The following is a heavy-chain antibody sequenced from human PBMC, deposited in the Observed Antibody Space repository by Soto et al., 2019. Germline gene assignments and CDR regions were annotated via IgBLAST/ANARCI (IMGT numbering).Heavy chain of an antibody. V-gene: IGHV1-18*01. Sequence: GASVKVSCKASGYTFTNYAITWVRQAPGQGLEWMGWISAYNGHTNYAQKVQGRLTMTTDTSTSTAYMELRSLTYDDTAIYYCASYNGGFAAHGTVWFVPWRQGTLVTVSS. D-gene: IGHD2-8*01. CDR3: ASYNGGFAAHGTVWFVP. CDR1: GYTFTNYA. J-gene: IGHJ5*02. CDR2: ISAYNGHT.